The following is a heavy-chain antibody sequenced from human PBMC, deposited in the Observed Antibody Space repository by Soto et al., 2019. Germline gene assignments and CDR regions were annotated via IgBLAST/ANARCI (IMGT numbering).Heavy chain of an antibody. CDR1: GLIFSDVW. Sequence: GGSLRLSCAASGLIFSDVWMTWVRQAPGKGLEWVGRIKTKPDDGTIDYAAPVRGRFTISRDDSKNTLYLQMTSLTPDDTGVYYCTTSNLGVDFWGPGTLVTVS. J-gene: IGHJ4*02. D-gene: IGHD1-1*01. V-gene: IGHV3-15*01. CDR2: IKTKPDDGTI. CDR3: TTSNLGVDF.